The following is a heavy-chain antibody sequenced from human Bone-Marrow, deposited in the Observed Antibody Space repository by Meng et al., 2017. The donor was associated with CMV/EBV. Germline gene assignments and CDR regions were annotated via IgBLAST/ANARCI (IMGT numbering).Heavy chain of an antibody. D-gene: IGHD2-2*01. V-gene: IGHV3-23*01. CDR1: GFTFSSYA. CDR3: ARGLAAMG. Sequence: GESLKISCAASGFTFSSYAMSWVRQAPGKGLEWVSAISGSGGSTYYADSVKGRFTISRDNSKNTLYLQMNSLRAEDTAVYYCARGLAAMGWGQGTLVTVSS. J-gene: IGHJ4*02. CDR2: ISGSGGST.